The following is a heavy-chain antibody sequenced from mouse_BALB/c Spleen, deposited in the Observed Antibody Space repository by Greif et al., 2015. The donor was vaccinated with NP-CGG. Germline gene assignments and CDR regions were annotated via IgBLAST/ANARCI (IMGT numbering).Heavy chain of an antibody. CDR3: AREYYGYFDV. CDR1: GFTFTDYY. J-gene: IGHJ1*01. CDR2: IRNKANGYTT. Sequence: DVMLVESGGGLVQPGGSLRLSCATSGFTFTDYYMSWVRQPPGKALEWLGFIRNKANGYTTEYSASVKGRFTISRGNSQSILYLQMNTLRAEDSATYYCAREYYGYFDVWGAGTTVTVSS. V-gene: IGHV7-3*02.